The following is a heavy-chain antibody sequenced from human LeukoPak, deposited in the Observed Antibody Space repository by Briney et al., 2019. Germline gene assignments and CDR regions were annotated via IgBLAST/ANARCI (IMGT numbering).Heavy chain of an antibody. J-gene: IGHJ4*02. CDR2: IKQDGSEK. CDR1: GFTFSSYW. V-gene: IGHV3-7*01. D-gene: IGHD4-17*01. CDR3: ARFLRFPSTVTPSHIFDY. Sequence: PGGSLRLSCAASGFTFSSYWMSWVRQAPGKGLEWVANIKQDGSEKYYVDSVKGRFTISRDNAKNSLYLQMNSLRAEDTAVYYCARFLRFPSTVTPSHIFDYWGQGTLVTVSS.